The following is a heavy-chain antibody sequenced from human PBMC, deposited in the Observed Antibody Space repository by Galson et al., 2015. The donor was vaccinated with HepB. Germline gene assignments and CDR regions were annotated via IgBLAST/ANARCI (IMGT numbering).Heavy chain of an antibody. V-gene: IGHV1-3*01. CDR1: GYTFTSYA. CDR3: ASSGKVAGNAFDI. J-gene: IGHJ3*02. D-gene: IGHD6-19*01. CDR2: INAGNGNT. Sequence: SVKVSCKASGYTFTSYAMHWVRQAPGQRLEWMGWINAGNGNTKYSQKFQGRVTITRDTSASTAYMELSSLRSEDTAVYYCASSGKVAGNAFDIWGQGTMVTVSS.